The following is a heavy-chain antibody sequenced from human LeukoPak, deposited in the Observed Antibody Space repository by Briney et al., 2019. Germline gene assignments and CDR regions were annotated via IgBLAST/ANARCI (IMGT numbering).Heavy chain of an antibody. Sequence: GASVKVSCKASGYTFTSYTIHWVRQAPGQRLEWMGWINAGNGNRKYSQEFQDRFTITRDTSASTAYMELSSLRSEDMAVYYCARARYETRIWPKSRYDYYHYMDVWGKGTTVTVSS. D-gene: IGHD3-3*01. CDR1: GYTFTSYT. J-gene: IGHJ6*03. V-gene: IGHV1-3*03. CDR2: INAGNGNR. CDR3: ARARYETRIWPKSRYDYYHYMDV.